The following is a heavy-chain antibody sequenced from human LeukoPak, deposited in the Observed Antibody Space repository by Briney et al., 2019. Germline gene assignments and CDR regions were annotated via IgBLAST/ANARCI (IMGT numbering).Heavy chain of an antibody. V-gene: IGHV3-23*01. Sequence: PGGSLRLSCAASGFTFSSYAMSWVRQAPGKGLEWVSAISGSGGSTYYAGSVKGRFTISRDNSKNTLYLQMNSLRAEDTAVYYCAKLPRQRWLRFPWFDPWGQGTLVTVSS. D-gene: IGHD5-24*01. CDR2: ISGSGGST. CDR1: GFTFSSYA. J-gene: IGHJ5*02. CDR3: AKLPRQRWLRFPWFDP.